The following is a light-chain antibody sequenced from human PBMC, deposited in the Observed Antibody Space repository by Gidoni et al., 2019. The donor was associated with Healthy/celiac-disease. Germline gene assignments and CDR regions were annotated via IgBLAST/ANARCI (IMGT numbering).Light chain of an antibody. J-gene: IGKJ1*01. CDR3: LQDYNYPRT. CDR2: AAS. CDR1: QGIRND. V-gene: IGKV1-6*01. Sequence: AIQMTQSPSSMSASVGDRVTITCRASQGIRNDLGWYQQKPGKAPKLLIYAASSLQSGVPSRFSGSGSGTDFTLTISSLQPEDFATYYCLQDYNYPRTFXXXTKVEIK.